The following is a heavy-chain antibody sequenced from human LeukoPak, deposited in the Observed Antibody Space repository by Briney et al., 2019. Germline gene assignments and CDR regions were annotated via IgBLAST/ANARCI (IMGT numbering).Heavy chain of an antibody. Sequence: GGSLRLSCTASGFTFSSYAINWVRQAPGKGLEWVSSISSSSSYIYYADSVKGRFTISRDNAKNSLYLQMNSLRAEDTAVYYCARSIGLAYNDAFDIWGQGTMVTVSS. J-gene: IGHJ3*02. V-gene: IGHV3-21*01. CDR1: GFTFSSYA. CDR2: ISSSSSYI. CDR3: ARSIGLAYNDAFDI. D-gene: IGHD6-19*01.